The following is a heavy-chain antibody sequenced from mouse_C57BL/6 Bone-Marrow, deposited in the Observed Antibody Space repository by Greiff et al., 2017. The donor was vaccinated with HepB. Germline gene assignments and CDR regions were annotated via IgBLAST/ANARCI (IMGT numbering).Heavy chain of an antibody. D-gene: IGHD2-1*01. V-gene: IGHV1-80*01. CDR3: ARAADGNYLFAY. CDR1: GYAFSSYW. J-gene: IGHJ3*01. Sequence: VQLKESGAELVKPGASVKISCKASGYAFSSYWMNWVKQRPGKGLEWIGQIYPGDGDTNYNGKFKGKATLTADKSSSTAYMQLSSLTSEDSAVYFCARAADGNYLFAYWGQGTLVTVSA. CDR2: IYPGDGDT.